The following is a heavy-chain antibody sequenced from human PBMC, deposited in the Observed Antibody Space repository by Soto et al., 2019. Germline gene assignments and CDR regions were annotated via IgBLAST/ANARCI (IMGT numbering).Heavy chain of an antibody. V-gene: IGHV3-33*01. CDR3: ARERLWFGPDLDY. CDR1: GVHIRSYG. D-gene: IGHD3-10*01. J-gene: IGHJ4*02. Sequence: PGGSLRLACAAYGVHIRSYGMHLVRHAPGKGLEWVAVIWYDGSNKYYADSVKGRFTISRDNSKNTLYLQMNSLRAEDTAVYYCARERLWFGPDLDYWGQGTLVTVSS. CDR2: IWYDGSNK.